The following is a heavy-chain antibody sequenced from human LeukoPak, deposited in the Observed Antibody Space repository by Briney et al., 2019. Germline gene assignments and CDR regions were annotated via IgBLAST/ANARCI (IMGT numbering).Heavy chain of an antibody. Sequence: GASVKVSCKASGGTFSSYAISWVRQAPGQGLEWMGGIIPIFGTANYAQKFQGRVTITADESTSTAYMELSSLRSEDTAVYYCARAPAWGLQHLADYWGQGTLVTVSS. V-gene: IGHV1-69*01. D-gene: IGHD6-13*01. CDR2: IIPIFGTA. CDR3: ARAPAWGLQHLADY. CDR1: GGTFSSYA. J-gene: IGHJ4*02.